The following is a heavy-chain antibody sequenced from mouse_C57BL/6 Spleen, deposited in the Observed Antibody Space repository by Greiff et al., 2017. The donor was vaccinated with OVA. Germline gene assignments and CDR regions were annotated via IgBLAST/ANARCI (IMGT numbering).Heavy chain of an antibody. D-gene: IGHD2-4*01. Sequence: EVKLQESGGGLVKPGGSLKLSCAASGFTFSSYAMSWVRQTPEKRLEWVATISDGGSYTYYPDNVKGRFTISRDNAKNNLYLQMSHLKSEDTAMYYCARETMITRAFDYWGQGTTLTVSS. J-gene: IGHJ2*01. CDR2: ISDGGSYT. V-gene: IGHV5-4*01. CDR1: GFTFSSYA. CDR3: ARETMITRAFDY.